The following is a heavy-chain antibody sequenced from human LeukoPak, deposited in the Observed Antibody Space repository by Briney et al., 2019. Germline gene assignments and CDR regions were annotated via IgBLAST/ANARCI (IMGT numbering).Heavy chain of an antibody. D-gene: IGHD6-19*01. Sequence: SETLSLTCTVSGGSISNYWSWIRQPPGKGLEWIGSIYYSGITNYNPSLKSRVTISVDTSKNQFSLNLTSVTAADTAVYYCARLPGYTSGWFDPWGQGTLVTVSS. CDR1: GGSISNY. J-gene: IGHJ5*02. V-gene: IGHV4-59*08. CDR3: ARLPGYTSGWFDP. CDR2: IYYSGIT.